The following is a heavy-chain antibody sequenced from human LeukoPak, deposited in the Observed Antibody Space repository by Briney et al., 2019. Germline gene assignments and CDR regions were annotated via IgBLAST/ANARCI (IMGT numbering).Heavy chain of an antibody. J-gene: IGHJ3*02. V-gene: IGHV1-2*06. D-gene: IGHD6-13*01. CDR1: GYIFTGYY. CDR3: ARVAPTAASAFDM. Sequence: ASVKVSCKASGYIFTGYYINWVRQAPGQGLEWMGRINPSSGGTDYAQKFQGRVTMTRDTSISTAYMELNSLRSDDTAVYYCARVAPTAASAFDMWGQGTMVTVSS. CDR2: INPSSGGT.